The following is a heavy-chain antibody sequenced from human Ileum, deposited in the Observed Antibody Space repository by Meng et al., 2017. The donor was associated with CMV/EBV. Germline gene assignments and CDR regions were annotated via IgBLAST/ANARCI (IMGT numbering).Heavy chain of an antibody. CDR2: LNSDGTSI. CDR3: ARGQGGECGGDCYPDH. V-gene: IGHV3-74*01. CDR1: GFTFTRHW. D-gene: IGHD2-21*02. Sequence: EVQLVESGGDLVQPGGSLRLSCAASGFTFTRHWMHWIRQAPGKGLVWVSRLNSDGTSIAYADSVKGRFTISRDNAKNMLYLQMNNLRVEDTAVYYCARGQGGECGGDCYPDHWGQGTVVTVSS. J-gene: IGHJ4*02.